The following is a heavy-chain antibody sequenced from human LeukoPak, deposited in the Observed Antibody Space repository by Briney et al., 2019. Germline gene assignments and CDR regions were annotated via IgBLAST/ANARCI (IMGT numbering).Heavy chain of an antibody. J-gene: IGHJ3*02. V-gene: IGHV1-24*01. CDR2: FDPEDGET. D-gene: IGHD1-26*01. CDR1: GYTLTELS. CDR3: ATVTGWELLTPSDAFDI. Sequence: ASVKVSCKVSGYTLTELSMHWVRQAPGKGLEWMGGFDPEDGETIYAQKFQGRVTMTEDTSTDTAYMELSSLRSEDTAVYYCATVTGWELLTPSDAFDIWGQGTMVTVFS.